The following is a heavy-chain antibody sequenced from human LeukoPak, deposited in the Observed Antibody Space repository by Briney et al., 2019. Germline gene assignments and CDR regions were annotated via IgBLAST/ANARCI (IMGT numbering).Heavy chain of an antibody. CDR1: GFTFSNYG. CDR2: ISYDGSLK. Sequence: SGGSLRLSCVGSGFTFSNYGIHWVRQAPGKGLEWVTAISYDGSLKYYADSVRGRFTIYRDNSKNTLYLQMNSLRTDDTAVYYCARVSLERQLWLPFDYWGQGTLVTVSS. V-gene: IGHV3-30*03. J-gene: IGHJ4*02. CDR3: ARVSLERQLWLPFDY. D-gene: IGHD5-18*01.